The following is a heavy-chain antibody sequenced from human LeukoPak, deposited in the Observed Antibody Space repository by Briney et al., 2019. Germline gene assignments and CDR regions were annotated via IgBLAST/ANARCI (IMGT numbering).Heavy chain of an antibody. Sequence: GSLRLSCAASGFSFSSHRMSWVRQSPGTGLEWIGEIVYSGSTNYNPSLKSRVSISADTSKVQFSLTLSSVTAADTAVYFCARGLASGYPPVPFDSWGQGTLVTVSS. CDR3: ARGLASGYPPVPFDS. J-gene: IGHJ4*02. CDR1: GFSFSSHR. CDR2: IVYSGST. V-gene: IGHV4-34*12. D-gene: IGHD3-3*01.